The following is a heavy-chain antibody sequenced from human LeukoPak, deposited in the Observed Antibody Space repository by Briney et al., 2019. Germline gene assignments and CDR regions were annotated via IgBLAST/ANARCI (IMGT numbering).Heavy chain of an antibody. V-gene: IGHV3-7*01. CDR3: ARAQWRTFGGVIAPFDY. CDR1: GFTFTTYW. D-gene: IGHD3-16*02. CDR2: IKQDGTEK. J-gene: IGHJ4*02. Sequence: GESLRLSCTASGFTFTTYWMSWVRHPPGKGLEWVANIKQDGTEKYYVDSVKGRFTISRDNAKNSLYLQMNSLRAEDTAVYYCARAQWRTFGGVIAPFDYWGQGTLVTVSS.